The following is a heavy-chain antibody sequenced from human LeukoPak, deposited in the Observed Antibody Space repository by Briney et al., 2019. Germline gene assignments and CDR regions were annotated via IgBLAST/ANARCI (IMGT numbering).Heavy chain of an antibody. J-gene: IGHJ3*02. CDR3: ARVGGAPLGAFDI. D-gene: IGHD3-16*01. Sequence: PSETLSLTCRVSGGSISSYYWSWIRQPPGKGLGWIGYIYYSGSANYNPSLKSRVTISKDMSKNQFSLRLTSVTAADTAVYYCARVGGAPLGAFDIWGQGTMVTVSS. CDR2: IYYSGSA. V-gene: IGHV4-59*01. CDR1: GGSISSYY.